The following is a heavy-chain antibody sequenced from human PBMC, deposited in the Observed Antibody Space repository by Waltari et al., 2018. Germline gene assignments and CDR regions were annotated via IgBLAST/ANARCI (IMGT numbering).Heavy chain of an antibody. V-gene: IGHV1-69*05. Sequence: QVQLVQSGAEVKKPGSSVKVSCKASGGTFSSYAISWVRQAPGQGLEWMGGIIPIFGTANYAQKFQGRVTITTDESTSTAYMELSSLRSEDTAVYYCARPTTVMGPYYYYGMDVWGQGTTVTVSS. CDR1: GGTFSSYA. CDR3: ARPTTVMGPYYYYGMDV. CDR2: IIPIFGTA. D-gene: IGHD4-17*01. J-gene: IGHJ6*02.